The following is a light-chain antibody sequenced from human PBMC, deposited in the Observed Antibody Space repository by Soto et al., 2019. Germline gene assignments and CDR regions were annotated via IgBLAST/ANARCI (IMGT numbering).Light chain of an antibody. Sequence: QSVLIQPPSASGTPGQRVTISCSGSSSNIGRNSVNWYQQLPGMAPRLVIYVNNQRPSGVSARFSGSRSGTTASLAISGLQAEDEADYYCAAWDDSLSVVFGGGTKLTVL. CDR1: SSNIGRNS. J-gene: IGLJ2*01. CDR3: AAWDDSLSVV. CDR2: VNN. V-gene: IGLV1-44*01.